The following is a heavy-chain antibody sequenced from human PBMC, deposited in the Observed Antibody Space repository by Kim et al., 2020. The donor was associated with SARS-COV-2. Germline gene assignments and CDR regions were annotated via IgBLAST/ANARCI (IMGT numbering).Heavy chain of an antibody. V-gene: IGHV4-39*01. J-gene: IGHJ2*01. CDR3: ARPAPPYWYFAL. CDR2: FYYTGST. CDR1: GGSFSSSTYY. Sequence: SETLSLTCTVSGGSFSSSTYYWGLLRHPPGKVLEWIGSFYYTGSTFYNPPLKSRVTISVDTSKNQCSLKLNSVTAADTPVYYCARPAPPYWYFALWGRGTLVTVSS.